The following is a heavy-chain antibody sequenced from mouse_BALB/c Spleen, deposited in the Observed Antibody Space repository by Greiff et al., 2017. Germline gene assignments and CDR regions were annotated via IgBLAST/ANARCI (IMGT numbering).Heavy chain of an antibody. D-gene: IGHD2-1*01. J-gene: IGHJ3*01. CDR3: ASLIYYGNYEFAY. CDR2: IWSGGST. CDR1: GFSLTSYG. Sequence: VKLVESGPGLVQPSQSLSITCTVSGFSLTSYGVHWVRQSPGKGLEWLGVIWSGGSTDYNAAFISRLSISKDNSKSQVFFKMNSLQANDTAIYYCASLIYYGNYEFAYWGQGTLVTVSA. V-gene: IGHV2-2*02.